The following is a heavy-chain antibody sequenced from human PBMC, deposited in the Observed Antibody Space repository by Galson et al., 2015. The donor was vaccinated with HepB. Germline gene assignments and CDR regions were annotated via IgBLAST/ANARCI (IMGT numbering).Heavy chain of an antibody. V-gene: IGHV1-18*04. CDR2: ISAYNGNT. CDR1: GYTFTSYG. CDR3: AREEDGLTDYGEEGTLGY. Sequence: SVKVSCKASGYTFTSYGISWVRQAPGQGLEWMGWISAYNGNTNYAQKLQGRVTMTTDTSTSTAYMELRSLRSDDTAVYYCAREEDGLTDYGEEGTLGYWGQGTLVTVSS. J-gene: IGHJ4*02. D-gene: IGHD4-17*01.